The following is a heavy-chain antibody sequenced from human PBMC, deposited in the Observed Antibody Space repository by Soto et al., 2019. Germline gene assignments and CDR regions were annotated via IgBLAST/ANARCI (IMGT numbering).Heavy chain of an antibody. J-gene: IGHJ5*02. CDR1: GFTFSSYA. D-gene: IGHD4-17*01. CDR2: ISGSGGST. V-gene: IGHV3-23*01. CDR3: ANWAYGDYRWNNWCDP. Sequence: PGGSLRLSCAASGFTFSSYAMTWVRQAPGKGLEWVSAISGSGGSTYYADSAKGRFTISRDNTKNTLYLQMNSLRAEDTAVYYCANWAYGDYRWNNWCDPWGQGTLVTVSS.